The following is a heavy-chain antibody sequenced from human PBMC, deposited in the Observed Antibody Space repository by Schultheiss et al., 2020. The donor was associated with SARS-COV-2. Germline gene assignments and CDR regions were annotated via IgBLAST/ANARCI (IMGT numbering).Heavy chain of an antibody. Sequence: SVKVSCKASGYTFTSYDINWVRQATGQGLEWMGWMNPNSGNTGYAQKFQGRVTMTRDTSISTAYMELSRLRSDDTAVYYCARDGWRRGGWFDPWGQGTLVTVSS. CDR1: GYTFTSYD. J-gene: IGHJ5*02. CDR2: MNPNSGNT. CDR3: ARDGWRRGGWFDP. D-gene: IGHD6-19*01. V-gene: IGHV1-8*02.